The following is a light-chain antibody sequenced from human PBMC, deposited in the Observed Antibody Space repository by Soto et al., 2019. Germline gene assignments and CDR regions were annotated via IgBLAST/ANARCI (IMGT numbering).Light chain of an antibody. V-gene: IGKV1-9*01. CDR2: AAS. CDR3: LQHNSYPSIT. J-gene: IGKJ5*01. Sequence: DIQLTQSPSFLSASVGDRVTIPCRASQGINIYLAWYQQKPGKAPRLLIYAASTLQTGVPLRFSGSGSGTEFTLTISSLQPEDFATYYCLQHNSYPSITFGQGTRLEIK. CDR1: QGINIY.